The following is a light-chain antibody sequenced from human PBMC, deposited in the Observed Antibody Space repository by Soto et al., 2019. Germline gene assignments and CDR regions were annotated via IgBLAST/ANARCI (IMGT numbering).Light chain of an antibody. V-gene: IGLV4-69*01. CDR2: LNSDGSH. CDR1: SGHSSYA. CDR3: QTWGTGPVV. Sequence: QPVLTQSPSASASLGASVKLTCILSSGHSSYAIAWHQQQPEKGPRYLMKLNSDGSHSKGDGIPDRFSGSSSGAERYLTISSLQSEDEADYYCQTWGTGPVVFGGGTQLTVL. J-gene: IGLJ2*01.